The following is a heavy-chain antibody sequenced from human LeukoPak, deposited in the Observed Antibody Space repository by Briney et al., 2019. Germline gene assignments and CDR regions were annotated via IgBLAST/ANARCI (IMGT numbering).Heavy chain of an antibody. Sequence: GGSLRLSCAASGFTFSSYSMNWVRQAPGKGLEWVSSISSSSSYIYYADSVKGRFTISRDNAKHSLYLQMNSLRAEDTAVYYCPGTRQRNNAFVIWGKGTMVTVSS. CDR1: GFTFSSYS. CDR3: PGTRQRNNAFVI. J-gene: IGHJ3*02. CDR2: ISSSSSYI. D-gene: IGHD1-1*01. V-gene: IGHV3-21*01.